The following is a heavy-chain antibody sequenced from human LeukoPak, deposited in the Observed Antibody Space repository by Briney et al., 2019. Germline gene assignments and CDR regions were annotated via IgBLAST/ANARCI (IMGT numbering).Heavy chain of an antibody. J-gene: IGHJ4*02. D-gene: IGHD2-15*01. Sequence: PGGSLRLSCAASGFSFTNYWMSWVRQAPGKGLEWMANVKEDGTTKQYVAYVKGRFTISRDNAKNSLYLQMDSLRAEYTAVYYCVSQEVVPHWGQGTLVSVSS. V-gene: IGHV3-7*01. CDR3: VSQEVVPH. CDR2: VKEDGTTK. CDR1: GFSFTNYW.